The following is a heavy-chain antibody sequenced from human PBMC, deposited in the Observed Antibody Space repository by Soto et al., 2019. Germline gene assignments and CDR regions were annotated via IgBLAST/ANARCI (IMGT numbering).Heavy chain of an antibody. CDR3: ARRDSPDFNYMDV. J-gene: IGHJ6*03. D-gene: IGHD3-22*01. CDR2: ISSNGVGT. CDR1: VLSLSGYA. V-gene: IGHV3-64*01. Sequence: PGGSLRLSCSASVLSLSGYAMGWVRQAPGKGLDYVSGISSNGVGTYYANSVQGRFTISRDNSKNTVYLQMGSLSPEDMAVYYCARRDSPDFNYMDVWCKGTTVTISS.